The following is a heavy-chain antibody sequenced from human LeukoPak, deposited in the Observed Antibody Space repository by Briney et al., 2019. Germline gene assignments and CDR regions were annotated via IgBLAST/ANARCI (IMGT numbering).Heavy chain of an antibody. D-gene: IGHD1-1*01. CDR2: ISNSGDTI. CDR3: ATNLPSRNDGWPLFDS. J-gene: IGHJ4*02. CDR1: GFTFSDYY. Sequence: GGSLRLSCVASGFTFSDYYMSWIRQSPEKGLEWLSYISNSGDTIYYADSVKGRFTISRDNAKNSLYLQMDSLRAEDTALYYCATNLPSRNDGWPLFDSWGQGTLVTVSP. V-gene: IGHV3-11*01.